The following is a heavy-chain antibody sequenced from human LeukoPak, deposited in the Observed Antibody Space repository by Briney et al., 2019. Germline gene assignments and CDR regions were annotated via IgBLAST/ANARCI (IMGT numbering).Heavy chain of an antibody. Sequence: PAGGSLRLSCAASGFTFSSYAMSWVRQAPGKWLEWVSAISGSGGSTYYADSVKGRFTISRDNSKNTLYLQMNSLRAEDTALYYCSKSPRFGDYLFDYWGQGTLVTVSS. V-gene: IGHV3-23*01. CDR1: GFTFSSYA. D-gene: IGHD4-17*01. CDR2: ISGSGGST. CDR3: SKSPRFGDYLFDY. J-gene: IGHJ4*02.